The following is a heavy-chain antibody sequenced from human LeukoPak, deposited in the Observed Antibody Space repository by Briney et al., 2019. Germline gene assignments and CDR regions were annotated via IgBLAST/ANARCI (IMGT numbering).Heavy chain of an antibody. CDR1: GYTFTSYA. CDR3: ARVGYYYDSSGYPGSDSF. D-gene: IGHD3-22*01. V-gene: IGHV7-4-1*02. J-gene: IGHJ1*01. Sequence: ALVKVSCKASGYTFTSYAMNWVRQAPGQGLGWMGWINTNTGNPTYAQGFTGRFVFSLDTSVSTAYLQISSLKAEDTAVYYCARVGYYYDSSGYPGSDSFWGQGTLVTVSS. CDR2: INTNTGNP.